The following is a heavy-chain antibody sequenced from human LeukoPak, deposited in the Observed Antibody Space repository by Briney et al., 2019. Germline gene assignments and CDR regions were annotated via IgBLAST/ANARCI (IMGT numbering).Heavy chain of an antibody. CDR2: INHSGST. CDR1: GGSFSGYY. D-gene: IGHD6-19*01. J-gene: IGHJ6*03. CDR3: ARENGGWYLLGWVRGYYMDV. V-gene: IGHV4-34*01. Sequence: SETLSLTCAVYGGSFSGYYWSWIRQPPGKGLEWIGEINHSGSTNYNPSLKSRVTISVDTSKNQFSLKLSSVTAADTAVYYCARENGGWYLLGWVRGYYMDVWGKGTTVTVSS.